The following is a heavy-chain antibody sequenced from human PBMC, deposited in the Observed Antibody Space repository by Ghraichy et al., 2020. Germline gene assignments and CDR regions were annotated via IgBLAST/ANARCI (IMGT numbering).Heavy chain of an antibody. V-gene: IGHV3-7*03. CDR2: INQDGREK. D-gene: IGHD3-10*01. CDR3: SSGDTFDI. Sequence: GASLRLSCAASGLIFSSYWMTWVRQAPGKGLEWVANINQDGREKYYVGSVKGRFTISRDNAKNSLYLQMNNLSAEDTAVYYCSSGDTFDIWGRGTMVTVSS. J-gene: IGHJ3*02. CDR1: GLIFSSYW.